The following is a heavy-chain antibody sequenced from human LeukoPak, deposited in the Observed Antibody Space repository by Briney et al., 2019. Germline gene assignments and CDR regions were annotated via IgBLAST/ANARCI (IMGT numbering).Heavy chain of an antibody. Sequence: SETLSLTCTVSGGSISSYYWSWIRQPPGKGLEWIGCVYYSGSSNYNPSLKSRVTISVDTSKNQFSLKLTSVTAADTAVYYCARDVKSKIAVSVLHAIDIWGQGTMVTVSS. V-gene: IGHV4-59*01. CDR1: GGSISSYY. CDR2: VYYSGSS. D-gene: IGHD6-19*01. CDR3: ARDVKSKIAVSVLHAIDI. J-gene: IGHJ3*02.